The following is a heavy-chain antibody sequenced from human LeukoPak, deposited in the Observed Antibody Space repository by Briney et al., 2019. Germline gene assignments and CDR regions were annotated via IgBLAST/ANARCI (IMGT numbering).Heavy chain of an antibody. CDR3: ARRANWGFFDY. J-gene: IGHJ4*02. CDR1: GGSINTYY. Sequence: PSETLSLTRTVSGGSINTYYWSGIRQPPGKGLEWIGYIYNSGSTSYHPSLKSRVTISGDTSKNQFSLKLSSVTAADTAVYYCARRANWGFFDYCGQGTLVTVSS. D-gene: IGHD7-27*01. V-gene: IGHV4-59*01. CDR2: IYNSGST.